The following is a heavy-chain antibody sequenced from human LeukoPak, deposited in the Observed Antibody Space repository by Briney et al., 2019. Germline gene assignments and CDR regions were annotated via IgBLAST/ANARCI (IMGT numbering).Heavy chain of an antibody. V-gene: IGHV3-21*04. J-gene: IGHJ4*02. CDR1: GFTFSSYS. CDR2: ISSSSSYI. D-gene: IGHD6-13*01. CDR3: AKPARVGAVDY. Sequence: GGSLRLSCAASGFTFSSYSMNWVRQAPGKGLEWVSSISSSSSYIYYADSVKGRFTISRDNSKNTLYLQMNSLRAEDTAIYYCAKPARVGAVDYWGQGTLVTVSS.